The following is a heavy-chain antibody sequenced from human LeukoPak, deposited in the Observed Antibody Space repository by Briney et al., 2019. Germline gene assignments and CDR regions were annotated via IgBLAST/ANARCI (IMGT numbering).Heavy chain of an antibody. J-gene: IGHJ6*02. V-gene: IGHV4-59*08. CDR3: ARSGYCSGGTCYESAYYYYGMGV. CDR1: GGSISGYY. Sequence: SETLSLTCTVSGGSISGYYWSWIRQPPGQGLEWIGYMYYSGSTNYNPSLKSRVTMSIDASKNQFSLSLKSVTASDTAVYYCARSGYCSGGTCYESAYYYYGMGVWGQGTTVTVSS. CDR2: MYYSGST. D-gene: IGHD2-15*01.